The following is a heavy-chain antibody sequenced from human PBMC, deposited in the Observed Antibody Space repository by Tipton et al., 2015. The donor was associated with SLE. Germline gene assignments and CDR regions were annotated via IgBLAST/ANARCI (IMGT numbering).Heavy chain of an antibody. CDR2: INPNSGVT. V-gene: IGHV1-2*06. CDR1: GYTFSGHY. CDR3: ASEGRDLLSWLDP. Sequence: QVQLVQSGAEVKKPGASVKVSCKASGYTFSGHYMHWVRQTPGQGLEWMGRINPNSGVTYYAQKFQGRVTMTRDTSISTAYMELSRLRSDDTAVYYCASEGRDLLSWLDPWGQGTLVTVSS. J-gene: IGHJ5*02. D-gene: IGHD3-9*01.